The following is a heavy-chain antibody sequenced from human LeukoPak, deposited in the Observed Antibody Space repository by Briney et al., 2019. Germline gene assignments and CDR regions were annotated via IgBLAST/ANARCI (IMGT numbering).Heavy chain of an antibody. J-gene: IGHJ6*02. CDR3: ATGLVYQLPIYDTNYYGMDV. Sequence: GGSLRLSCEVSGFIFSAYGMNWVRQAPGKGLEWVAATSYDGSTKNYVDSVKGRFTISRDNSKNTLYLQMNSLRAEDTAVYYCATGLVYQLPIYDTNYYGMDVWGQGTTVTVSS. V-gene: IGHV3-30*03. CDR2: TSYDGSTK. D-gene: IGHD2-2*01. CDR1: GFIFSAYG.